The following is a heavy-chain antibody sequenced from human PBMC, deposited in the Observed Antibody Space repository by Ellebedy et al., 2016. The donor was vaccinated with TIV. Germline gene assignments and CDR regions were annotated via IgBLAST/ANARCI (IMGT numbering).Heavy chain of an antibody. J-gene: IGHJ4*02. V-gene: IGHV3-15*01. D-gene: IGHD3-9*01. CDR1: GFTFSNAW. CDR3: TTYRLGGRDY. Sequence: GESLKISCAASGFTFSNAWMSWVRQAPGKRLEWVGRIKSKTDGGTTDYAAPVKGRFTISRDDSKNTLYLQMNSLKTEDTAVYYCTTYRLGGRDYWGQGTLVTVSS. CDR2: IKSKTDGGTT.